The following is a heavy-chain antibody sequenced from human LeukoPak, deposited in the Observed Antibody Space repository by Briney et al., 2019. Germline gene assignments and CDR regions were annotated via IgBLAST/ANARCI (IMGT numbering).Heavy chain of an antibody. J-gene: IGHJ4*02. CDR1: GFTLSNAW. Sequence: GGSLRLSCAASGFTLSNAWMSWVRQAPGKGLEWVGHIKSKIDGETTGYAAPVKSRFTISRDDSKNMLYLQMNSLKTEDTAVYYCTTELGLSFGVRYFDHWGQGTSATVSS. CDR3: TTELGLSFGVRYFDH. CDR2: IKSKIDGETT. V-gene: IGHV3-15*01. D-gene: IGHD3-10*01.